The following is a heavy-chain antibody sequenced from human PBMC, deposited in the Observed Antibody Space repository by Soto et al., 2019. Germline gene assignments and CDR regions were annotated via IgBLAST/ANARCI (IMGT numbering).Heavy chain of an antibody. CDR1: GYTFSSYD. D-gene: IGHD2-21*02. Sequence: QVQLVQSGAEVKKPGASVKVSCKTSGYTFSSYDVNWVRQATGQGLEWMGWMNPNSGNTGFAHMFQGRVTMTRSTSITTAYMELNSLTSEDTAVYCCARGLMSSDSYHDYWGQGTLVTVSS. CDR3: ARGLMSSDSYHDY. V-gene: IGHV1-8*01. J-gene: IGHJ4*02. CDR2: MNPNSGNT.